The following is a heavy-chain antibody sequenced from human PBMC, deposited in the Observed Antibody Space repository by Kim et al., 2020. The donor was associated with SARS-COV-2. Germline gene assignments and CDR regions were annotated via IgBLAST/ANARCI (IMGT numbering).Heavy chain of an antibody. CDR3: ARDRSGWYLYYYYGMDV. V-gene: IGHV1-2*06. J-gene: IGHJ6*02. CDR2: INPNSGGT. CDR1: GYTFTGYY. D-gene: IGHD6-19*01. Sequence: ASVKVSCKASGYTFTGYYMHWVRQAPGQGLEWMGRINPNSGGTNYAQKFQGRVTMTRDTSISTAYMELSRLRSDDTAVYYCARDRSGWYLYYYYGMDVWGQGTTVTVSS.